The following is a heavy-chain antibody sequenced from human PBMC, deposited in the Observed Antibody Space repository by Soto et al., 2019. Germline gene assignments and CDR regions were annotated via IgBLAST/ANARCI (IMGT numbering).Heavy chain of an antibody. J-gene: IGHJ5*02. CDR2: INHSGST. CDR3: ARLDYRASYSRWFDP. Sequence: QVQLQQWGAGLLKPSETLSLTCAVYGGSFTDYYWSWIRQSPGKGLEWIGEINHSGSTNYNPSLKSRADVSVDTSKNHYTLKLSSVIAADTAVYYCARLDYRASYSRWFDPWGQGTLVTVSS. CDR1: GGSFTDYY. V-gene: IGHV4-34*01. D-gene: IGHD1-26*01.